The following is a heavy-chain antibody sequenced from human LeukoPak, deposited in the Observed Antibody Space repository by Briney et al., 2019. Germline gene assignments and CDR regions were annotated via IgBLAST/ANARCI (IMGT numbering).Heavy chain of an antibody. V-gene: IGHV3-23*01. J-gene: IGHJ4*02. CDR2: ISGSGGIT. CDR3: AKDLLERNFWSGSQPLSY. D-gene: IGHD3-3*01. CDR1: GFTFNNYA. Sequence: PGGSLRLSCAASGFTFNNYAMSWVRQAPGKGLEWVSVISGSGGITYYADSVKGRFTISRDNSKNTLYLRMNSLRAEDTAVYYCAKDLLERNFWSGSQPLSYWGQGTLVTVSS.